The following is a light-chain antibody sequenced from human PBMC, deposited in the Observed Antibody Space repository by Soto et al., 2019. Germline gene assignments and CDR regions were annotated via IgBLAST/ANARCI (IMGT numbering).Light chain of an antibody. CDR1: QGISNY. Sequence: DIQMTQSPSSLSASVGDRVTITCQASQGISNYLNWYQQKPGKAPKLLIYDASNLETGVPSRFSGSGSGTDFTFTISSLQPEDIATYYCQQYDNLPRFTFGPGTKVDIK. CDR2: DAS. V-gene: IGKV1-33*01. J-gene: IGKJ3*01. CDR3: QQYDNLPRFT.